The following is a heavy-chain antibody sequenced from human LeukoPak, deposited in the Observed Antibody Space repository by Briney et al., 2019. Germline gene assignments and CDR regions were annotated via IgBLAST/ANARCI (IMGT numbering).Heavy chain of an antibody. J-gene: IGHJ4*02. V-gene: IGHV3-11*04. CDR3: ARYRDGYTYFDY. CDR2: ISSSGSTI. D-gene: IGHD5-24*01. Sequence: PGGSLRLSCAASGFTFSDYYMSWIRQAPGKGLEWVSYISSSGSTISYADSVKGRFTISRDNAMNSLYLQMNSLRVEDTAVYYCARYRDGYTYFDYWGQGTLVTVSS. CDR1: GFTFSDYY.